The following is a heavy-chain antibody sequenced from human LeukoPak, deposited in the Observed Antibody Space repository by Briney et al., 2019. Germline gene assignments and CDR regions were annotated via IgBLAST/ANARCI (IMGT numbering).Heavy chain of an antibody. D-gene: IGHD6-13*01. CDR3: ATKEQQLAPLEYYFDY. V-gene: IGHV1-69*04. Sequence: SVKVSCKASGGTFSSYAISWVRQAPGQGPEWMGRIIPILGIANYAQKFQGRVTITADKSTSTAYMELSSLRSEDTAVYYCATKEQQLAPLEYYFDYWGQGTLVTVSS. CDR1: GGTFSSYA. J-gene: IGHJ4*02. CDR2: IIPILGIA.